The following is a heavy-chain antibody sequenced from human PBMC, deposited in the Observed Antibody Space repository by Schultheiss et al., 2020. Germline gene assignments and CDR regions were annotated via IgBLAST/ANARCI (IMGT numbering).Heavy chain of an antibody. D-gene: IGHD3-3*01. CDR2: MNPNSGNT. J-gene: IGHJ6*04. CDR3: ARGLNYYDFWSGYYYYYGMDV. Sequence: ASVKVSCKASGYTFTSYDINWVRQATGQGLEWMGWMNPNSGNTGYAQKFQGRVTMTRNTSISTAYMELSSLRSEDTAVYYCARGLNYYDFWSGYYYYYGMDVWGKGTTVTVSS. V-gene: IGHV1-8*01. CDR1: GYTFTSYD.